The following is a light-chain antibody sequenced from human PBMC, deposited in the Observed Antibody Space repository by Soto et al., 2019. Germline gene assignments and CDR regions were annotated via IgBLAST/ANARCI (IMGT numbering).Light chain of an antibody. CDR1: SSDVGNYDR. V-gene: IGLV2-18*02. CDR3: GSYTTSTARFV. Sequence: QSVLTQPPSVSGSPGQSVTIPCTGTSSDVGNYDRVSWYHQAPGTAPKLMIYEVSNRPSGVPDRFSGSKSGNTASLSISGLQAEDEVDYYGGSYTTSTARFVFGTGTRVTVL. J-gene: IGLJ1*01. CDR2: EVS.